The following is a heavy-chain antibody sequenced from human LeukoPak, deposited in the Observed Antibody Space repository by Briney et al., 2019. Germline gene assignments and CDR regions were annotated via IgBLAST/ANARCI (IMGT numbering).Heavy chain of an antibody. D-gene: IGHD2-2*01. Sequence: QAGGSLRLSCAASGFTFSSYAMSWVRQAPGKGLEWVSAISGSGGSTYHADSVKGRFTISRDNSKNTLYLQMNSLRAEDTAVYYCASGYCSSTSCTDCWGQGTLVTVSS. J-gene: IGHJ4*02. CDR3: ASGYCSSTSCTDC. CDR2: ISGSGGST. V-gene: IGHV3-23*01. CDR1: GFTFSSYA.